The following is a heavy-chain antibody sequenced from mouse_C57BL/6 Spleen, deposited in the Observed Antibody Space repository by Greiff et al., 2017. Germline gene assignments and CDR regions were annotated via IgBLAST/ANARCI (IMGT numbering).Heavy chain of an antibody. J-gene: IGHJ2*01. CDR2: ISYDGSN. D-gene: IGHD1-1*01. CDR3: AREELDGSIFDY. Sequence: EVQLQQSGPGLVKPSQSLSLTCSVTGYSITSGYYWNWIRQFPGNKLEWMGYISYDGSNNYNPSLKNRISITRDTSKNQFFLKLNSVTTEDTATYYCAREELDGSIFDYWGQGTTLTVSS. CDR1: GYSITSGYY. V-gene: IGHV3-6*01.